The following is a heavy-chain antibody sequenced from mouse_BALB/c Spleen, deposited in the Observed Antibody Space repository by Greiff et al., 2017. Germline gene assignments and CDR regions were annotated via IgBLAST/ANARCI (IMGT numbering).Heavy chain of an antibody. CDR2: INSNGGST. CDR3: AKYDVGYAMDY. Sequence: EVQLMESGGGLVQPGGSLKLSCAASGFTFSSYGMSWVRQTPDKRLELVATINSNGGSTYYPDSVKGRFTITRDNAKNTLYLQMSSLKSEDTAMYCSAKYDVGYAMDYWGQGTSVTVSS. D-gene: IGHD2-14*01. J-gene: IGHJ4*01. CDR1: GFTFSSYG. V-gene: IGHV5-6-3*01.